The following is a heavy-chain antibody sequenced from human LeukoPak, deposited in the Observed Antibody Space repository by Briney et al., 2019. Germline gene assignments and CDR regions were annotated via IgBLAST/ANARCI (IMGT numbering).Heavy chain of an antibody. J-gene: IGHJ4*02. CDR1: GGSISGGAYS. CDR3: ARALNTNAIDY. D-gene: IGHD2-2*01. V-gene: IGHV4-30-2*01. CDR2: IYHSGST. Sequence: SETLSLTCVVSGGSISGGAYSWNWIRQPPGKGLEWIGYIYHSGSTYYNPSLKSRVSISVDRSKNQFSLKLSSVTAADTAVYYRARALNTNAIDYWGQGTLVTVSS.